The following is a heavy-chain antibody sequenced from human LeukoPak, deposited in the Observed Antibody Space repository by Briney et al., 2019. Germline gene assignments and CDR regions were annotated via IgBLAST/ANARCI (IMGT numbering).Heavy chain of an antibody. Sequence: PSETLSLTCTVSGGSINSYYWSWLRQPQGKGLEWIGYIYYSGSTNYNPSLKSRVTISVDTSKNQFSLKMSSVTAADTAVYYCARARDGHINNWFDPWGQGTLVTVSS. J-gene: IGHJ5*02. CDR2: IYYSGST. CDR1: GGSINSYY. V-gene: IGHV4-59*01. CDR3: ARARDGHINNWFDP. D-gene: IGHD5-24*01.